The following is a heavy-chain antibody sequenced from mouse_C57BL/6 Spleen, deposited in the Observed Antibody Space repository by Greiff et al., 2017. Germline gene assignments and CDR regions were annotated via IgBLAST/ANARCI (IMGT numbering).Heavy chain of an antibody. CDR3: ANGGDY. CDR2: ILPGSGST. V-gene: IGHV1-9*01. J-gene: IGHJ2*01. Sequence: QVHVQQSGAELMKPGASVKLSCKATGYTFTGYWIEWVKQRPGHGLEWIGEILPGSGSTNYNEKIKGKDTFTADTSSNTAYIQLSRLTTEDSAVYYYANGGDYWGQGTTLTVSS. CDR1: GYTFTGYW.